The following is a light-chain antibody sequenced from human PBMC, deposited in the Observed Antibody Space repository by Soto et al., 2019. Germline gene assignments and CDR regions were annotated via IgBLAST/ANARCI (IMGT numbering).Light chain of an antibody. Sequence: DIQITHSPSSLSASVGDRVTITCRSGQTVTDYLNWYQHKPGKAPKLLIYSASTLQSGVPSRFSGSGSGTDFTLTITSLQPEDFGTYYCHQTYSTPQTLGQGTKVDIK. V-gene: IGKV1-39*01. CDR1: QTVTDY. CDR3: HQTYSTPQT. CDR2: SAS. J-gene: IGKJ1*01.